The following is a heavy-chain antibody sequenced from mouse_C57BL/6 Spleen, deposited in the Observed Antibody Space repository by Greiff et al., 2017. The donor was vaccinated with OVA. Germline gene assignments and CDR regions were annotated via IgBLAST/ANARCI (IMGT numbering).Heavy chain of an antibody. Sequence: EVKLQESGGDLVKPGGSLKLSCAASGFTFSSYGMSWVRQTPDKRLEWVATISSGGSYTYYPDSVKGRFTISRDNAKNTLYLQMSSLKSEDTAMYYCASDSNYEGSYYAMDYWGQGTSVTVSS. CDR1: GFTFSSYG. CDR3: ASDSNYEGSYYAMDY. CDR2: ISSGGSYT. D-gene: IGHD2-5*01. V-gene: IGHV5-6*01. J-gene: IGHJ4*01.